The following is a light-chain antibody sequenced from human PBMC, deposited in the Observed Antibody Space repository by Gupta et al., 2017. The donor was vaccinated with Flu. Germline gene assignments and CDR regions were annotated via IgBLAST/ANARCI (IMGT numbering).Light chain of an antibody. Sequence: VVTQSPLSLPVTAGEPASISCTSSQSLLRSNGYNYLDWYEQKPGQSPQVLIFLASRRASGVPDRFSGSGSGTDFTLTISRVEAEDVGVYYCMQDLQTPWTFGQGTKVEVK. J-gene: IGKJ1*01. CDR2: LAS. V-gene: IGKV2-28*01. CDR3: MQDLQTPWT. CDR1: QSLLRSNGYNY.